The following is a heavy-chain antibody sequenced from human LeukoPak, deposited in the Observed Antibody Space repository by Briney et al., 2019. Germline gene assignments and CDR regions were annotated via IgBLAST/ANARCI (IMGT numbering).Heavy chain of an antibody. CDR2: ISPSNGNT. CDR1: GYTFTSYS. D-gene: IGHD1-26*01. CDR3: ARYGGTIVGANRCFDY. J-gene: IGHJ4*02. Sequence: ASVKVSCKASGYTFTSYSISWVRQAPGQGLEWMGWISPSNGNTNYVQNLQGRVTMTTATSTSTAYMELRSLRSDDTAVYYCARYGGTIVGANRCFDYWGQGTLVTVSS. V-gene: IGHV1-18*01.